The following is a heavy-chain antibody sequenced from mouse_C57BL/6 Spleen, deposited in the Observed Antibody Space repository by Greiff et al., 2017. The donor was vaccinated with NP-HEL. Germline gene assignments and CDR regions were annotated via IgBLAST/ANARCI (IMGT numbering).Heavy chain of an antibody. V-gene: IGHV1-82*01. Sequence: QVQLQQSGPELVKPGASVKISCKASGYAFSSSWMNWVKQRPGKGLEWIGRIYPGDGDTNYNGKFKGKATLTADKSSSTAYMQLSSLTSEDSAVYFCAREGEGNYFDYWGQGTTLTVSS. CDR1: GYAFSSSW. CDR3: AREGEGNYFDY. CDR2: IYPGDGDT. J-gene: IGHJ2*01.